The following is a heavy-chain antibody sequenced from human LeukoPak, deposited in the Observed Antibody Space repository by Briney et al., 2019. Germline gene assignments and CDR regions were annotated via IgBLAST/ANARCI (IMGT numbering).Heavy chain of an antibody. CDR2: IFYSGST. V-gene: IGHV4-39*01. J-gene: IGHJ4*02. Sequence: SETLSLTCTVSGGSISSSSYYWGWIRQPPGKGLEWIGSIFYSGSTYYNPFLKSRVTISVDTSRNQFSLKVNSVTAADTAVYYCARSTIFAVPAPFGYWGQGILVTVSS. CDR1: GGSISSSSYY. D-gene: IGHD3-3*01. CDR3: ARSTIFAVPAPFGY.